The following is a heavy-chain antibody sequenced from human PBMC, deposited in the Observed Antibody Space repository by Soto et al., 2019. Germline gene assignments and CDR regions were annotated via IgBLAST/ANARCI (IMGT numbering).Heavy chain of an antibody. V-gene: IGHV1-18*04. CDR2: ISAYNGNT. J-gene: IGHJ6*02. Sequence: ASVKVSCKASGYTFTSYGISWVRQAPGQGLEWMGWISAYNGNTNYAQKLQGRVTMTTDTSTSTAYMELRSLRSDDTAVYYCARDTYCGGGCYPSPYYYGMDVWGQGTTVTVSS. CDR3: ARDTYCGGGCYPSPYYYGMDV. CDR1: GYTFTSYG. D-gene: IGHD2-21*02.